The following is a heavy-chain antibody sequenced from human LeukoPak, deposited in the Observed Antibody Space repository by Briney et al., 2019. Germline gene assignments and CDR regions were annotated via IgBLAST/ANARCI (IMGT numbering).Heavy chain of an antibody. CDR3: ARTPYSSGWYDY. D-gene: IGHD6-19*01. J-gene: IGHJ4*02. V-gene: IGHV2-70*01. Sequence: GHALLHPTRPRTLPWPFSGFSVLTSGMCGSWTRQPPAKALEWLALIDWDDDKYYSTSLKTRLTISKDTSKNQVVLTMTNMDPVDTATYYCARTPYSSGWYDYWGQGTLVTVSS. CDR2: IDWDDDK. CDR1: GFSVLTSGMC.